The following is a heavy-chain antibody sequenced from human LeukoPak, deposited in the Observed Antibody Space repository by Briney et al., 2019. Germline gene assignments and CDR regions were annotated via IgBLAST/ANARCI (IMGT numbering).Heavy chain of an antibody. CDR2: ISGRGGRT. V-gene: IGHV3-23*01. Sequence: PGGSLRLSCAASGFTFSSYAMSWVRQAPGRGLEWVSVISGRGGRTDYAGSVKGRFTISRDNSMNTMYLQMNSLTAEDTAVYYWAAFPRADTGFIILDYWGQGTLVTVSS. CDR1: GFTFSSYA. J-gene: IGHJ4*02. D-gene: IGHD3-16*02. CDR3: AAFPRADTGFIILDY.